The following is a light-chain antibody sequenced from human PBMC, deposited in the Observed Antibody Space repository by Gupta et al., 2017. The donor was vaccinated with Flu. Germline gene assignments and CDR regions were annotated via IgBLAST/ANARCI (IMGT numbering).Light chain of an antibody. Sequence: VAWYQQHQGKAPKLMMEEGTKRPSGVPERVSGYKSDNTASLNGSGLQAEDEAEEYCNSYGGSNNRVFGGGTKLTV. V-gene: IGLV2-8*01. CDR3: NSYGGSNNRV. CDR2: EGT. J-gene: IGLJ3*02.